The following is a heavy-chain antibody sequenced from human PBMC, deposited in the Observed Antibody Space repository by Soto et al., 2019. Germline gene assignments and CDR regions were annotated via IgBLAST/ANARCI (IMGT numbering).Heavy chain of an antibody. V-gene: IGHV3-49*04. CDR2: IRSKAYGEIP. J-gene: IGHJ4*02. CDR3: GRSSLGGPDY. Sequence: PGGSLRLSCTVSGFTFRDYAVNWARQAPGKGLEWVGFIRSKAYGEIPEYAASVKGRFTIFRDDSKAIAYLQMNSLKTEDTAVYYCGRSSLGGPDYWGQGTLVTVSS. D-gene: IGHD2-15*01. CDR1: GFTFRDYA.